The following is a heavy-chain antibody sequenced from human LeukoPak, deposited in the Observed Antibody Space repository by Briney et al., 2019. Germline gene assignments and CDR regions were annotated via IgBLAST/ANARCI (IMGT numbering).Heavy chain of an antibody. CDR3: VKVYYYDSSGYDY. D-gene: IGHD3-22*01. Sequence: GGSLRLSCAASGFTFDDYGMHWVRQAPGKGLEWVSGISWNGGNIGYADSVKGRFTISRDNAKNSLYLQMNSLRAEDTALYHCVKVYYYDSSGYDYWGKGALVTVSS. V-gene: IGHV3-9*01. CDR1: GFTFDDYG. J-gene: IGHJ4*02. CDR2: ISWNGGNI.